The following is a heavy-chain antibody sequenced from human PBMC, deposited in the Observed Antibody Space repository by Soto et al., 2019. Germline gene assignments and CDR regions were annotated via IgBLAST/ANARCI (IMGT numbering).Heavy chain of an antibody. CDR1: GGSITTGGSY. J-gene: IGHJ4*02. V-gene: IGHV4-31*03. Sequence: SETLSLTCTVSGGSITTGGSYWSRIRQHPGKGLEWIGNIYHSGNTYYNPSLKSRLTISVDTSKNHFSLMVDSVTAADTAVYYCARARFQVLYGKPYFDSWGQGTLVTVSS. CDR3: ARARFQVLYGKPYFDS. CDR2: IYHSGNT. D-gene: IGHD2-2*02.